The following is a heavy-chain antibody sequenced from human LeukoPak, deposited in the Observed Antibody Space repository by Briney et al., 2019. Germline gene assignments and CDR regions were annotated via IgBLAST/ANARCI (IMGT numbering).Heavy chain of an antibody. CDR1: GGSISSYY. J-gene: IGHJ5*02. CDR3: ARGYQPLYYSPYNWFDP. D-gene: IGHD2-2*02. V-gene: IGHV4-4*09. Sequence: SETLSLTCTVSGGSISSYYWSWIRLPPGKGLEWIGYIYTSGSTNYNPSLKSRVTISVDTSKNQFSLKLSSVTAADTAVYYCARGYQPLYYSPYNWFDPWGQGTLVTVSS. CDR2: IYTSGST.